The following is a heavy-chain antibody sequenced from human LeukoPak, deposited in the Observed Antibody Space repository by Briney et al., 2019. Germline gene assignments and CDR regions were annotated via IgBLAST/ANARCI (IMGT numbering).Heavy chain of an antibody. J-gene: IGHJ4*02. CDR3: AKVLPLRYFDWVLYADC. CDR1: GFTFSSYA. CDR2: ISGTGGST. Sequence: GGSLRLSCAAPGFTFSSYAMSWVRQAPGKGLEWVSAISGTGGSTYYADSVKGRFTISRDNSKNTLFLQMNSLRAEDTAVYYCAKVLPLRYFDWVLYADCWGQGTLVTVSS. D-gene: IGHD3-9*01. V-gene: IGHV3-23*01.